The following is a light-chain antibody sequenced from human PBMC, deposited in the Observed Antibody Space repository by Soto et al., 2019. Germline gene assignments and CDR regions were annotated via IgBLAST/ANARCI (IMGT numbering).Light chain of an antibody. Sequence: DIQMTQSPSTLSASVGDTVTITCRASQTISRWLAWYQQKPGKAPRLLIYTASTLESGVPSRFSASGSGTEFNLTISSLHPDDFATYYCQEYNNYWTFGQGTKVEVK. CDR1: QTISRW. V-gene: IGKV1-5*01. J-gene: IGKJ1*01. CDR2: TAS. CDR3: QEYNNYWT.